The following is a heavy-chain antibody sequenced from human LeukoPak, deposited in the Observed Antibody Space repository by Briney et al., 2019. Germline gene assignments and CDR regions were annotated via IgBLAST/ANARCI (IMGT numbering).Heavy chain of an antibody. J-gene: IGHJ5*02. CDR2: IYYTGST. Sequence: PSETLSLTCTVSGGSISSYYWSWIRQSPGEGLEWIGYIYYTGSTNYNPSLKSRVSISLDTSKNQFSLRLRSVTAADTALYYCARVWGRETGTTNWFDPWGQGTLVTVSS. V-gene: IGHV4-59*01. D-gene: IGHD1-1*01. CDR1: GGSISSYY. CDR3: ARVWGRETGTTNWFDP.